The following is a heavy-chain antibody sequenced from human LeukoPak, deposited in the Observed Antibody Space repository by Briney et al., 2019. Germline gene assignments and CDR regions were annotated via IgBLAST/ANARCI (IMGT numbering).Heavy chain of an antibody. CDR2: IYSGGRT. CDR1: GFTVSTNY. J-gene: IGHJ4*02. CDR3: ARRAGAYSHPYDY. V-gene: IGHV3-53*01. Sequence: GGSLRLSCAASGFTVSTNYMSWVRQAPGKGLEWVSFIYSGGRTGYADSVKGRFTISRDNSKNTLYLQMNSLRAEDTAVYYCARRAGAYSHPYDYWGQGTLVTVSS. D-gene: IGHD4/OR15-4a*01.